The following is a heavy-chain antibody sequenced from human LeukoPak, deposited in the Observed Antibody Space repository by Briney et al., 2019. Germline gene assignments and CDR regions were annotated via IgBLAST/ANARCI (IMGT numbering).Heavy chain of an antibody. V-gene: IGHV3-74*01. CDR2: VNSDGTRT. CDR3: AGDRSRWSIAPDADV. J-gene: IGHJ6*02. CDR1: GFAFNDYW. Sequence: GGSLRLSCAASGFAFNDYWMNWVRQVPGKGLMWVARVNSDGTRTTYADPVKGRFTVSRDGAKNTLYLQMNSLRAEDTAVYYCAGDRSRWSIAPDADVWGQGTTVTVSS. D-gene: IGHD2-15*01.